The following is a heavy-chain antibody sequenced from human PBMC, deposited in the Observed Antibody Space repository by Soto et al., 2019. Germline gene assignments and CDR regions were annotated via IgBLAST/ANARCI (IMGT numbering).Heavy chain of an antibody. Sequence: PGGSLRLSCAASGLTFIAYSRNWVRQAPGKGRGGVSSIISISSYIYYADSVKGRFTISRDNAKNSLYLQMNSLRAEDTAVYYCAREGYCTNGVCFWEHYYYYMDVWGKGTTVTVSS. J-gene: IGHJ6*03. D-gene: IGHD2-8*01. CDR3: AREGYCTNGVCFWEHYYYYMDV. CDR1: GLTFIAYS. V-gene: IGHV3-21*01. CDR2: IISISSYI.